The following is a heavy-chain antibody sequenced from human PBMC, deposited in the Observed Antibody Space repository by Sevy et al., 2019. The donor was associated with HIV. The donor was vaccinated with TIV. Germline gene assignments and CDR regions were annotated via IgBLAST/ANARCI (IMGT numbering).Heavy chain of an antibody. J-gene: IGHJ3*01. D-gene: IGHD6-13*01. V-gene: IGHV3-23*01. Sequence: GGSLRLSCAASGFTFSSYAMSWVRQAPGKGLEWVSVISGSGGSTYYADSVKGRFTISRDNSKNTLYLQMNSLTAEDTAVYYCAKRPLVRAGTDAFDFWGQGTMVTVSS. CDR3: AKRPLVRAGTDAFDF. CDR2: ISGSGGST. CDR1: GFTFSSYA.